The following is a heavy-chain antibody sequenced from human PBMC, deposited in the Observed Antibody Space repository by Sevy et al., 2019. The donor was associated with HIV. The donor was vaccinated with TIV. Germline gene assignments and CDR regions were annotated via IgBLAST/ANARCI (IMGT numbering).Heavy chain of an antibody. D-gene: IGHD2-21*01. Sequence: GGSLRLSCEASGFSYNSYGMHWVRQAPGKGLEWVAYIQYDGSNKDYADSVKGRFTISRDNSKNTLDLQMNSLRVEDTAVYYCVKEGGGEGVDHWGQGTLVTVSS. CDR3: VKEGGGEGVDH. CDR2: IQYDGSNK. J-gene: IGHJ4*02. V-gene: IGHV3-30*02. CDR1: GFSYNSYG.